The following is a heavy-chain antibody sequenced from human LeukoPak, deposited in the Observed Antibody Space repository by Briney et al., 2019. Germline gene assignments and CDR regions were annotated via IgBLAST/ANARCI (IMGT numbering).Heavy chain of an antibody. J-gene: IGHJ3*02. D-gene: IGHD4-17*01. CDR1: GYTFTSYY. CDR3: ARDRFLVNYGDYSDAFDI. CDR2: INPSGGST. V-gene: IGHV1-46*01. Sequence: WASVKVSCKASGYTFTSYYMHWVRQAPGQGLEWMGIINPSGGSTSYAQKFQGRVTMTRDTSTSTVYMELSSLRSEDTAVYYCARDRFLVNYGDYSDAFDIWGQGTMVTVSS.